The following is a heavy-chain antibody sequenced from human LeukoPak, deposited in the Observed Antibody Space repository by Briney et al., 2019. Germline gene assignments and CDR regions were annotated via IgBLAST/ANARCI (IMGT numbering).Heavy chain of an antibody. CDR1: GFTFGSYA. D-gene: IGHD3-10*01. J-gene: IGHJ4*02. V-gene: IGHV3-23*01. CDR2: ISGSGASS. Sequence: PGGSLRLSCVASGFTFGSYAMSWVRQAPGKGLEWLSGISGSGASSFTAASVKGRFTISRDNSKSTLFLQMNSLRVDDTAVYYCAKWDDNRLLSFGEFLSHWGQGTQVAVSS. CDR3: AKWDDNRLLSFGEFLSH.